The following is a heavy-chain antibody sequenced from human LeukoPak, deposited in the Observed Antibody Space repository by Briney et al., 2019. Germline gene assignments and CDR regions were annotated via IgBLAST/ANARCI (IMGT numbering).Heavy chain of an antibody. D-gene: IGHD2-15*01. CDR1: GFTFSSYA. J-gene: IGHJ3*02. Sequence: GGSLRLSCAASGFTFSSYAMTWVRQAPGKGLEWVSVIGGDGGGIQYADSVKGRFTISRDNSKNTLDLQMNSLTDEDTAVYYCAKYVVVVVGIPQRAFDIWGQGTVVTVSP. CDR3: AKYVVVVVGIPQRAFDI. V-gene: IGHV3-23*01. CDR2: IGGDGGGI.